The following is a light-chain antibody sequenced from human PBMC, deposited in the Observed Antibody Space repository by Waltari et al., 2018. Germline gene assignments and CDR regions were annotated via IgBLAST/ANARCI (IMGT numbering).Light chain of an antibody. V-gene: IGKV2-28*01. Sequence: DIVMTQSPLSMPVTPGEPASISCRSSQSLLHSNGHNYLVVYLQKPGQSPQLLIYLGSNRASGVPDRLSGSGSGTDFTLKISRVEAEDVGVYYCMQALQTPLTFGGGTKVEIK. CDR2: LGS. J-gene: IGKJ4*01. CDR3: MQALQTPLT. CDR1: QSLLHSNGHNY.